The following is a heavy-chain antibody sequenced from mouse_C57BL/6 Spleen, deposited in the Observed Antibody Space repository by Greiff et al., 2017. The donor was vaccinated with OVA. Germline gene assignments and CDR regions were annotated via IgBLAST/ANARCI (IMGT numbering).Heavy chain of an antibody. V-gene: IGHV1-26*01. CDR1: GYTFTDYY. D-gene: IGHD1-2*01. CDR3: ARRLEYYFDY. Sequence: EVKLQQSGPELVKPGASVKISCKASGYTFTDYYMNWVKQSHGKSLEWIGDINPNNGGTSYNQKFKGKATLTVDKSSSTAYMELRSLTSEDSAVYYCARRLEYYFDYWGQGTTLTVSS. J-gene: IGHJ2*01. CDR2: INPNNGGT.